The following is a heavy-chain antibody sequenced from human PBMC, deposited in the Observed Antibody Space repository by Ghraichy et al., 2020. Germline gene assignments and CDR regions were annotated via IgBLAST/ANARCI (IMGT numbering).Heavy chain of an antibody. V-gene: IGHV4-4*07. CDR2: IYTSGST. CDR1: GGSISSYY. Sequence: SETLSLTCTVSGGSISSYYWSWIRQPAGKGLEWIGRIYTSGSTNYNPSLKSRVTMSVDTSKNQFSLKLSSVTAADTAVYYCARDRGDRPMTSLYYYYGMDVWVQGTTVTVSS. J-gene: IGHJ6*02. CDR3: ARDRGDRPMTSLYYYYGMDV. D-gene: IGHD3-10*01.